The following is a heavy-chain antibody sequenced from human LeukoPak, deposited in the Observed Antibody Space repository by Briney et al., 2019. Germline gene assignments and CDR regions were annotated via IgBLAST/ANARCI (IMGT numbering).Heavy chain of an antibody. CDR1: GGSISSGDYY. V-gene: IGHV4-30-4*01. Sequence: SQTLSLTCTVSGGSISSGDYYWSWIRQPPGKGLEWIGYIYYSGSTYYNPSLKGRVTISVDTSKNQFSLKLSSVTAADTAVYYCARVATEPAEYFQHWGQGTLVTVSS. CDR2: IYYSGST. J-gene: IGHJ1*01. D-gene: IGHD1-14*01. CDR3: ARVATEPAEYFQH.